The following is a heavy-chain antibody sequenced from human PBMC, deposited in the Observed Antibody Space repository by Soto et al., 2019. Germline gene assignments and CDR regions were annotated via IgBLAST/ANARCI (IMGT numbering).Heavy chain of an antibody. Sequence: QVQLQESGPGLVKPSGTLSLTCAVSSGSISSSNWWSWVRQPPGKGLEWIGEIYHSGSTNYNPSLKSRVTISVDKSKNQFSLKLSSVTAADTAVYYCARAPGYCSGGSCYSHDAFDIWGHGTMVTVSS. J-gene: IGHJ3*02. CDR2: IYHSGST. CDR1: SGSISSSNW. D-gene: IGHD2-15*01. V-gene: IGHV4-4*02. CDR3: ARAPGYCSGGSCYSHDAFDI.